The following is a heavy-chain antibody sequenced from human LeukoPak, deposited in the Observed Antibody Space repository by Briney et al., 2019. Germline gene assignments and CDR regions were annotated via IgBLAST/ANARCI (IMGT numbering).Heavy chain of an antibody. CDR1: RYTFTDYY. Sequence: GASVKVSCKASRYTFTDYYMHWVRQAPGQGLEWMGWINPNSGGTHYAQKFQGRVTMTRDTSISTAYMALSRLRSDDTAVYYCARASYYYDSSGYPGYYFDYWGQGTLVTVSS. V-gene: IGHV1-2*02. J-gene: IGHJ4*02. CDR2: INPNSGGT. D-gene: IGHD3-22*01. CDR3: ARASYYYDSSGYPGYYFDY.